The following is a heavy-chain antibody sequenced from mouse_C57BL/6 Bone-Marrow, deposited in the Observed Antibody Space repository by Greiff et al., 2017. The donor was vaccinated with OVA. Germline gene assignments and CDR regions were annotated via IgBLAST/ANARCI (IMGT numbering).Heavy chain of an antibody. CDR3: AGGYYGSNYYAMDY. V-gene: IGHV1-55*01. D-gene: IGHD1-1*01. CDR1: GYTFTSYW. Sequence: QVQLQQPGAELVKPGASVQMSCKASGYTFTSYWITWVKQRPGQGLEWIGDIYPGSGSTNYNEKFKSKATLTVDTSSSTAYMQLSSLTSEDAAVYYCAGGYYGSNYYAMDYWGQGTSVTVSS. J-gene: IGHJ4*01. CDR2: IYPGSGST.